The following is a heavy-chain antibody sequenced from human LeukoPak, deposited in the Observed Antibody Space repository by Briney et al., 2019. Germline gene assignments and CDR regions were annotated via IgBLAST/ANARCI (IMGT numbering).Heavy chain of an antibody. CDR1: GGSISSYY. J-gene: IGHJ4*02. V-gene: IGHV4-39*01. CDR3: ARGSSMSYYDSSGYRYYFDY. CDR2: IYYSGST. Sequence: SETLSLTCTVSGGSISSYYWGWIRQPPGKGLEWIGSIYYSGSTYYNPSLKSRVTISVDTSKNQFSLKLSSVTAADTAVYYCARGSSMSYYDSSGYRYYFDYWGQGTLVTVSS. D-gene: IGHD3-22*01.